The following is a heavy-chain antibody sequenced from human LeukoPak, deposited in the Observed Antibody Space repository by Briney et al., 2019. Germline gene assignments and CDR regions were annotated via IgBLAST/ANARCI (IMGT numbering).Heavy chain of an antibody. CDR2: INPSGST. CDR3: ARRSAALIAAAGRVAPKTGMDV. V-gene: IGHV4-34*01. J-gene: IGHJ6*03. CDR1: GGSFSGYS. D-gene: IGHD6-13*01. Sequence: PSETLSLTCDAYGGSFSGYSWSWIRQPPGQGLEWIGEINPSGSTNNNPSLMRRVTTTIDTSTNKFSLKLSSVTAADTAVYYCARRSAALIAAAGRVAPKTGMDVWGKGTTVTV.